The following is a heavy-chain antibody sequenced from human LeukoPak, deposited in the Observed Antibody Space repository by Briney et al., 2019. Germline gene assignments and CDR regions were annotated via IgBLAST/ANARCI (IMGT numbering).Heavy chain of an antibody. J-gene: IGHJ3*02. CDR2: IYSGGST. Sequence: GGSLRLSCAASGFTFSSYAMSWVRQAPGKGLEWVSVIYSGGSTYYADSVKGRFTISRDNSKNTLYLQMNSLRAEDTAVYYCARGELAQDAFDIWGQGTMVTVSS. D-gene: IGHD1-26*01. CDR3: ARGELAQDAFDI. CDR1: GFTFSSYA. V-gene: IGHV3-53*01.